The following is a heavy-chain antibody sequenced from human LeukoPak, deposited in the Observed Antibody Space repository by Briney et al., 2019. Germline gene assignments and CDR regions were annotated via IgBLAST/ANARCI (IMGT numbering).Heavy chain of an antibody. J-gene: IGHJ5*02. Sequence: ASVKVSCKASGYTFTGYYMHWGRQAPGQGLEWMGRINPNSGGTNYAQKFQGRVTMTRDTSISTAYMELSRLRSDDTAVYYCAREVPIRPRSSQGWFDPWGQGTLVTVSS. V-gene: IGHV1-2*06. CDR1: GYTFTGYY. CDR2: INPNSGGT. D-gene: IGHD2-15*01. CDR3: AREVPIRPRSSQGWFDP.